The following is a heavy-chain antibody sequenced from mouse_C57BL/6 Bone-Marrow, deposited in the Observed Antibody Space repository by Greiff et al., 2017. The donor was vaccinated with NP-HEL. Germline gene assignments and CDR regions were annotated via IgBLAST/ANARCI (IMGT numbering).Heavy chain of an antibody. D-gene: IGHD2-4*01. CDR3: ARKNSYDSLAY. CDR2: IYPGDGDT. J-gene: IGHJ3*01. CDR1: GYAFSSYW. Sequence: VQVVESGAELVKPGASVKISCKASGYAFSSYWMNWVKQRPGKGLEWIGQIYPGDGDTNYNGKFKGKATLTADKSSSTAYMQLSSLTSEDSAVYFCARKNSYDSLAYWGQGTLVTVSA. V-gene: IGHV1-80*01.